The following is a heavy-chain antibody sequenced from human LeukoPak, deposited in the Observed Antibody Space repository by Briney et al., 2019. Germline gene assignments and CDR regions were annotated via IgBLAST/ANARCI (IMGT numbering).Heavy chain of an antibody. CDR2: IYYTGTT. V-gene: IGHV4-31*03. D-gene: IGHD3-10*01. Sequence: PSETLSLTCTVSGGSISSGGYYWSWIRQHPGEGLEWIGYIYYTGTTYYNPSLKSRLTISVDTSKNQFSLKLSPVTAADTAVYYCASSHGSGGDWFDPWGQGTLVTVSS. CDR3: ASSHGSGGDWFDP. CDR1: GGSISSGGYY. J-gene: IGHJ5*02.